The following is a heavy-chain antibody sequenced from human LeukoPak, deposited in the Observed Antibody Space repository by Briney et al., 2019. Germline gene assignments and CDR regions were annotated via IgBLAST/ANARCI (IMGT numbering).Heavy chain of an antibody. CDR3: ARVVVSFGEFYDY. CDR1: GYTFTSYA. Sequence: ASVKVSCKASGYTFTSYAMHWVRQAPGQRLEWMGWINAGNGNTKYSQKFQGRVTITRDTSASTAYMELSSLRSEDTAVYYCARVVVSFGEFYDYWGQGTLVTVSS. CDR2: INAGNGNT. D-gene: IGHD3-10*01. V-gene: IGHV1-3*01. J-gene: IGHJ4*02.